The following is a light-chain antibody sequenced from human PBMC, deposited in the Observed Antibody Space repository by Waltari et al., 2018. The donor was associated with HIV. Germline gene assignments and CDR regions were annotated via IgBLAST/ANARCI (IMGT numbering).Light chain of an antibody. CDR1: QTVSNNY. J-gene: IGKJ2*01. Sequence: DIVLTQSPSTLSLSPGERATLSCGASQTVSNNYLAWYQQKPGLSPMLLIYDASSRATCVPDRFSGSGSGTDYTLTIARLEPEDFAVYYCHQFGSSTSYTFGQGTKLEIK. CDR2: DAS. CDR3: HQFGSSTSYT. V-gene: IGKV3D-20*01.